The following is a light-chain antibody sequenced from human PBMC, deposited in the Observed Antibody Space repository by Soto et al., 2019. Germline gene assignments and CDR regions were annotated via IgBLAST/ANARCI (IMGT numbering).Light chain of an antibody. CDR1: QSIRNY. V-gene: IGKV1-39*01. CDR2: TAS. CDR3: QQSYITPPIT. Sequence: DIQMTQSPSSLSASVGDRVTITCRASQSIRNYLNWYQLKPQKAPKLLIYTASRLQSGVPSRFSGSGSGTDFTLTISNLQPEDFATYYCQQSYITPPITFGQGTRLKIK. J-gene: IGKJ5*01.